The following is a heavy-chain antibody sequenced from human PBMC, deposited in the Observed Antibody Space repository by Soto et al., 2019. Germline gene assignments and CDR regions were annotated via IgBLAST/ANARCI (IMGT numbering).Heavy chain of an antibody. D-gene: IGHD4-4*01. CDR2: LSYYERDK. CDR1: GFSFSSYV. Sequence: QVQLVESGGDVVQPGRSLRLSCETSGFSFSSYVLHWVRQAPGKGLEWVAVLSYYERDKYYADSVKGRFTISRDNSKNTLYLQMNSLRTEDTAVYYCAREGSGDAYSAGGAMDCWGQRTLVTVSS. CDR3: AREGSGDAYSAGGAMDC. V-gene: IGHV3-30*04. J-gene: IGHJ4*01.